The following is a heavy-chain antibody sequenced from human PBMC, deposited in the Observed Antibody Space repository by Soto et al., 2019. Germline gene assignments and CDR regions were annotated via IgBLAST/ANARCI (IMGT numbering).Heavy chain of an antibody. CDR1: GFTFSSYA. J-gene: IGHJ3*02. CDR3: ARVDDDLWSGYYSDAFDI. CDR2: ISYDGSNK. Sequence: QVQLVESGGGVVQPGRSLRLSCAASGFTFSSYAMHWVRQAPGKGLEWVAVISYDGSNKYYADSVKGRFTISRDNSKNTLYLEMNSLRAEDTAVYYCARVDDDLWSGYYSDAFDIWGQGTMVTVSS. V-gene: IGHV3-30-3*01. D-gene: IGHD3-3*01.